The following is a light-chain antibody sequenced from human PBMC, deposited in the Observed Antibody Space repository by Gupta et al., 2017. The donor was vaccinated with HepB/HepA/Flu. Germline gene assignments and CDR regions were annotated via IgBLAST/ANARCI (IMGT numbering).Light chain of an antibody. CDR2: DAS. J-gene: IGKJ3*01. Sequence: EIVLTQSPATLSLSPGERATLSCRASQSVSSYLAWYQQKPGQAPRLLIYDASNRATGIPARFSGSGSGTDFTLTSSSLEPEDFAVYYCQQRSNWPTFGPGTKVDIK. CDR1: QSVSSY. CDR3: QQRSNWPT. V-gene: IGKV3-11*01.